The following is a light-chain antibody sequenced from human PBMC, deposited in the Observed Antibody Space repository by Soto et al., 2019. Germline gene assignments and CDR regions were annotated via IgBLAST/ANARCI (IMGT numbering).Light chain of an antibody. CDR1: ESVSSSY. Sequence: EVVLTLSPGTLSLSPGERATLSCRASESVSSSYLRWYQQKPAQAPGPAPFGASRRATAISDRFSGSGSGTDFTLTICRREPEDLAGDECQHYGSLPTTFGQGTKVDIK. CDR3: QHYGSLPTT. CDR2: GAS. J-gene: IGKJ1*01. V-gene: IGKV3-20*01.